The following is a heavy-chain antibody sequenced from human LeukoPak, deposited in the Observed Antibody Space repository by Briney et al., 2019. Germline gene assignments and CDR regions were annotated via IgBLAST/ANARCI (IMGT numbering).Heavy chain of an antibody. CDR3: ARVNYDYVWGSYRFDY. Sequence: PGRSLRLSCAASGFTFSSYSMNWVRQAPGKGLEWVSSISSSSSYIYYADSVKGRFTISRDNAKNSLYLQMNSLRAEDTAVYYCARVNYDYVWGSYRFDYWGQGTLVTVSS. V-gene: IGHV3-21*01. CDR1: GFTFSSYS. D-gene: IGHD3-16*02. CDR2: ISSSSSYI. J-gene: IGHJ4*02.